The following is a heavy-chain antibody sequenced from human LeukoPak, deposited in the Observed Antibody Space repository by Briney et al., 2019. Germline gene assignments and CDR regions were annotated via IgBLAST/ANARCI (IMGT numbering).Heavy chain of an antibody. Sequence: GGSLRLSCAASGFTVSNNYMSWVRQAPGEGLEWVSFIYNTGETYYADSVKGRFTISRDNAKNSLYLQMNSLRAEDTAVYYCASGEDYYDSSGSLEYFQHWGQGTLVTVSS. CDR1: GFTVSNNY. J-gene: IGHJ1*01. CDR3: ASGEDYYDSSGSLEYFQH. D-gene: IGHD3-22*01. CDR2: IYNTGET. V-gene: IGHV3-53*01.